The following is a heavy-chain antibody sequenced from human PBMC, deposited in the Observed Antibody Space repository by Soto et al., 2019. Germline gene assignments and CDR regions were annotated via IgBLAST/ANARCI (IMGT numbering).Heavy chain of an antibody. D-gene: IGHD3-10*01. CDR1: GGSITSGYYY. V-gene: IGHV4-30-4*01. CDR2: IYASGKT. CDR3: ARDEGYYYGSG. Sequence: QVQLQESGPGLVKPSQTLSLTCTVSGGSITSGYYYWSWVRQPPGKGLEWIGYIYASGKTYYNPSLKSRLTMSVDTSKNQFSLKLNSVTAADTAVYYHARDEGYYYGSGWGQGTLVTVSS. J-gene: IGHJ4*02.